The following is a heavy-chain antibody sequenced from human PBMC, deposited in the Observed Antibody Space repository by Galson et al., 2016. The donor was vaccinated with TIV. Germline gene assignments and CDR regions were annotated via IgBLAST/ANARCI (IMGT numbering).Heavy chain of an antibody. D-gene: IGHD3-3*01. CDR2: LSSTSRYS. CDR1: GFTFSNYY. J-gene: IGHJ2*01. CDR3: ATHSLDCHGSGAYYTRTSWYFDL. Sequence: SLRLSCAASGFTFSNYYMNWVRQAPGKGLEWVASLSSTSRYSYYADSVKGRFTVSRDNAGNSLYLQMDSLRVDDTAVYYCATHSLDCHGSGAYYTRTSWYFDLWGRGTLVSVSS. V-gene: IGHV3-21*04.